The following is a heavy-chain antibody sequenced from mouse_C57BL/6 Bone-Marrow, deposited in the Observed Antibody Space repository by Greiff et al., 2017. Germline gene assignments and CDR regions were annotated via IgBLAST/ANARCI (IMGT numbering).Heavy chain of an antibody. CDR1: GYSFTGYY. Sequence: EVQLQQSGPELVKPGASVKISCKASGYSFTGYYMHWVKQSHVKSLEWIGRINPYNGATSYNQNFKDKASLTVDKSSSTAYMELHSLTSEDSAVYYCARDYEGYFDVWGAGTTVTVSS. J-gene: IGHJ1*01. CDR2: INPYNGAT. V-gene: IGHV1-26*01. D-gene: IGHD2-4*01. CDR3: ARDYEGYFDV.